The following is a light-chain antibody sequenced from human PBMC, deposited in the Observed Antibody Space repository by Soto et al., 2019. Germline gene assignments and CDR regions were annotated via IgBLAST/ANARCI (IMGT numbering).Light chain of an antibody. Sequence: EIVLTQSPGTLSLSPGERATLSCRASQSVSSSHLAWYQQKPGQAPRLLIYGASSRATGIPDRFSGSGSGTDFTLTISSLEPEDFAVYYCQQYGSSPLAFGPGTKVDIK. V-gene: IGKV3-20*01. CDR2: GAS. CDR1: QSVSSSH. J-gene: IGKJ3*01. CDR3: QQYGSSPLA.